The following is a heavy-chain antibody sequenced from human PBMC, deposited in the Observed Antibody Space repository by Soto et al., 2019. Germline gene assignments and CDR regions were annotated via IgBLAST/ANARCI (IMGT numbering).Heavy chain of an antibody. CDR1: GFTFSSYG. V-gene: IGHV3-33*08. CDR3: AREGYCSGGSCYYDYYYGMDV. J-gene: IGHJ6*02. CDR2: IWYDGSNK. Sequence: GGSLKLSCAASGFTFSSYGMHWVRQAPGKGLEWVAVIWYDGSNKYYADSVKGRFTISRDNSKNTLYLQMNSLRAEDTAVYYCAREGYCSGGSCYYDYYYGMDVWGQGTTVTVSS. D-gene: IGHD2-15*01.